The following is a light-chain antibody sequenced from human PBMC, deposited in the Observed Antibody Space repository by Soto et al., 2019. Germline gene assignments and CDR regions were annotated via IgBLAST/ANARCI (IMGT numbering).Light chain of an antibody. CDR3: QQYNSYWT. Sequence: DIQMTHSPSTLSVSVGDRVTITCRASQSISSWLAWYQQKPGKAPKLLIYKASSLESGVPSRFRGSGSGTEFTLTISSLQPDDFATYYCQQYNSYWTFGQGTKVEIK. J-gene: IGKJ1*01. CDR2: KAS. V-gene: IGKV1-5*03. CDR1: QSISSW.